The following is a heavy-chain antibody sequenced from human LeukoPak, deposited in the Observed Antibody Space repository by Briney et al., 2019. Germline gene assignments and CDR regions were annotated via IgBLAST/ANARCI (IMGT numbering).Heavy chain of an antibody. CDR2: FDPEDGET. CDR3: ATERELPHYYYYGMDV. CDR1: GYTFTSYY. D-gene: IGHD1-26*01. V-gene: IGHV1-24*01. J-gene: IGHJ6*02. Sequence: ASVKVSCKASGYTFTSYYMHWVRQAPGKGLEWMGGFDPEDGETIYAQKFQGRVTMTEDTSTDTAYMELSSLRSEDTAVYYCATERELPHYYYYGMDVWGQGTTVTVSS.